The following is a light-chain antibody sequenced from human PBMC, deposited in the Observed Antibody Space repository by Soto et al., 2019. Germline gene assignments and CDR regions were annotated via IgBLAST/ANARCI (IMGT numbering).Light chain of an antibody. Sequence: SYELTQPPSVSVAPGKTARITCGGDSIESKSVHWYQQRPGQAPVLVMYYDSDRPSGIPERFSGSNSENTATLTITRVEPRDDADYYCHLFYSITALVVLGGGTTLTLL. CDR2: YDS. V-gene: IGLV3-21*04. CDR3: HLFYSITALVV. CDR1: SIESKS. J-gene: IGLJ2*01.